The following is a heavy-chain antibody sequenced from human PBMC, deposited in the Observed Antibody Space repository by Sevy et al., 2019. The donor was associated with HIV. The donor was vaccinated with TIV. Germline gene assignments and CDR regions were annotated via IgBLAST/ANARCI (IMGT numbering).Heavy chain of an antibody. CDR1: GFTFGDYT. V-gene: IGHV3-49*04. J-gene: IGHJ6*02. Sequence: GESLKTSCTVSGFTFGDYTLSWVRQAPGKGLEWVAFIRGKPYGGTTEYAASVKGRFTISRDDSKSIAYLQMNSLKTEDTAVYYCTRVEGAADWGMDVWGQGTTVTVSS. CDR3: TRVEGAADWGMDV. CDR2: IRGKPYGGTT. D-gene: IGHD1-26*01.